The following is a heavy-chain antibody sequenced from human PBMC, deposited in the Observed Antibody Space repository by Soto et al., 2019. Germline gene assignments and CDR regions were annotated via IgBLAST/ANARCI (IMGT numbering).Heavy chain of an antibody. D-gene: IGHD2-15*01. CDR3: AKTRERYSFWYFDL. CDR2: ISGSGGST. Sequence: VQLVESGGGLVKPGGSLRLSCAASGFTFSDYYMNWIRQAPGKGLEWVSAISGSGGSTYYADSVKGRFTISRDNSKNTLYLQMNSLRAEDTAVYSCAKTRERYSFWYFDLWGRGTLVTVSS. CDR1: GFTFSDYY. V-gene: IGHV3-23*04. J-gene: IGHJ2*01.